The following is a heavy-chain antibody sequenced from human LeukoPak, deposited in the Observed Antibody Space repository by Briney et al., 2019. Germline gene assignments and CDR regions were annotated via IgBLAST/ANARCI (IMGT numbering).Heavy chain of an antibody. V-gene: IGHV4-34*01. CDR2: INHSGST. CDR3: ASFYYGSGSYYRVFDI. CDR1: GGSFSGYY. J-gene: IGHJ3*02. D-gene: IGHD3-10*01. Sequence: SETLSLTCAVYGGSFSGYYWSWIRQPPGKGLEWIGEINHSGSTNHNPSLKSRVTISVDTSKNQFSLKLSSVTAADTAVYYCASFYYGSGSYYRVFDIWGQGTMVTVSS.